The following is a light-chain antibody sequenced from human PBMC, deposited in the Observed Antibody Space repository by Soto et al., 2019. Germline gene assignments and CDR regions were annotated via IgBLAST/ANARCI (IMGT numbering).Light chain of an antibody. J-gene: IGKJ5*01. Sequence: EIVFTQSPGTLSLSPGERATLSCRASQIVSSSYLSWYQQKPGQAPSLLIYGASRRATGIPDRFSGSGSGTDFTLTISRLEPEDFAVYYCQQYDSSPITFGQGTRLEIK. V-gene: IGKV3-20*01. CDR2: GAS. CDR1: QIVSSSY. CDR3: QQYDSSPIT.